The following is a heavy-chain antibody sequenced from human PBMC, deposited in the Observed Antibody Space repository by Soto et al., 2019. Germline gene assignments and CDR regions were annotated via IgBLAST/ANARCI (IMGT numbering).Heavy chain of an antibody. Sequence: GASVKVSCKASGGTFSSDSFSWVRQAPGQGLEWMGWISAYNGNTNYAQKLQGRVTMTTDTSTSTAYMELRSLRSDDTAVYYCARVKGSGYHNWFDPWGQGTLVTVSS. CDR3: ARVKGSGYHNWFDP. V-gene: IGHV1-18*01. D-gene: IGHD3-22*01. CDR2: ISAYNGNT. CDR1: GGTFSSDS. J-gene: IGHJ5*02.